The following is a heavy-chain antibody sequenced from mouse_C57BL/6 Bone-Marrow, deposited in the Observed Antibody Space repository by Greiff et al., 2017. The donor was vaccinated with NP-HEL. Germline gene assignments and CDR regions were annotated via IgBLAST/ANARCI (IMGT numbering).Heavy chain of an antibody. V-gene: IGHV2-2*01. CDR2: IWSGGST. Sequence: VQLQQSGPGLVQPSQSLPITCTVSGFSLTSYGVHWVRQSPGKGLEWLGVIWSGGSTDMNAAFIPRLSISKDNSKSQVFFKMNSLQADDTAVYYCARNFPYCYGSNDVVIAYWGQGTLVPVSA. D-gene: IGHD1-1*01. CDR3: ARNFPYCYGSNDVVIAY. J-gene: IGHJ3*01. CDR1: GFSLTSYG.